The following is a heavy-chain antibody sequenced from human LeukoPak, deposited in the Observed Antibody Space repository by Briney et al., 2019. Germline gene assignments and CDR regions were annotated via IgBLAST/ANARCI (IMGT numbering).Heavy chain of an antibody. Sequence: ASVKVSCKASGYTFTSYGISWVRQAPGQGLEWMGWISAYNGNTNYAQKLQGRVTMTTDTSTSTAYMELRSLRSDDTAVYYCARDQDTFYYYYYMDVWGKGTTVTVSS. J-gene: IGHJ6*03. CDR1: GYTFTSYG. V-gene: IGHV1-18*01. CDR2: ISAYNGNT. CDR3: ARDQDTFYYYYYMDV.